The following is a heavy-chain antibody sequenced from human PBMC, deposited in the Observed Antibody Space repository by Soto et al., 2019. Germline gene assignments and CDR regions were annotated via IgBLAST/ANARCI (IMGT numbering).Heavy chain of an antibody. CDR2: IYHGGST. D-gene: IGHD3-3*01. V-gene: IGHV4-4*01. CDR3: AASVNYDFWRDGGRHYYFDY. J-gene: IGHJ4*02. Sequence: PPETLSLTCDVSGGSVSGSYWWTWVRQPPGKGLEWIGQIYHGGSTNYNPSLKNRVTISVDRSKNQVSLRVTSLTAADTAVYFCAASVNYDFWRDGGRHYYFDYWGQGALVTVSS. CDR1: GGSVSGSYW.